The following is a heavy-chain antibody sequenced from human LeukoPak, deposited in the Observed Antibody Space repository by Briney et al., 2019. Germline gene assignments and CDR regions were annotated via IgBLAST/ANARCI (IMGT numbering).Heavy chain of an antibody. J-gene: IGHJ4*02. CDR2: IYYSGST. Sequence: SETLSLTCTVSGGSISSSSYYWGWICQPPGKGLEWIGSIYYSGSTYYNPSLKSRVTISVDTSKNQFSLKLSSVSAADTAVYYCARDPQGHFDYWGQGTLVTVSS. CDR1: GGSISSSSYY. CDR3: ARDPQGHFDY. V-gene: IGHV4-39*07.